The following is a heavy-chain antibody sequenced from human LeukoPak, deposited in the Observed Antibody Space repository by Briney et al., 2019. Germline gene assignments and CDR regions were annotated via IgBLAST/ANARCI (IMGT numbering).Heavy chain of an antibody. CDR2: ISYSTI. CDR1: GFTFSSYS. CDR3: ARDYRYAFDY. D-gene: IGHD4-11*01. J-gene: IGHJ4*02. Sequence: GGSLRLSCAASGFTFSSYSMNWVRPAPGKGLEGVSYISYSTIYYADSVKGRFTISRDNAKNSLYLQLNSLRAEDTAVYFCARDYRYAFDYWGQGTLVTVSS. V-gene: IGHV3-48*01.